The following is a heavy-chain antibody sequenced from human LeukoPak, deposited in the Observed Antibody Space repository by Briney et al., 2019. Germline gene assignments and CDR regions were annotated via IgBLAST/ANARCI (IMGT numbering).Heavy chain of an antibody. J-gene: IGHJ4*02. Sequence: SATLSLTCTVSGASISSYYWSWIRQPPGKGLEWIGYIYYSRSTNYKPSLKSRITISVDTSKNQFSLNLSSVTAADTAVYYCARGYGNFDYWGQGTLVTVSS. CDR3: ARGYGNFDY. CDR1: GASISSYY. D-gene: IGHD4-17*01. V-gene: IGHV4-59*01. CDR2: IYYSRST.